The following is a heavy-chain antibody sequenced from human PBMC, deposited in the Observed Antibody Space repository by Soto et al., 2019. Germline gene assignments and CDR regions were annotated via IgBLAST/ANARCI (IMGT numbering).Heavy chain of an antibody. J-gene: IGHJ4*02. V-gene: IGHV3-48*01. CDR1: GFTFSSYS. CDR2: ISSRSSTI. Sequence: EVQLVESGGGLVQHGGSLRLSCAASGFTFSSYSMNWVRQAPGKGLEWVSYISSRSSTIYYADSVKGRFTISRDNAKNSLYLQMTGLRAEDTAECAYFPGYWGQGTLVTVSS. CDR3: FPGY. D-gene: IGHD1-26*01.